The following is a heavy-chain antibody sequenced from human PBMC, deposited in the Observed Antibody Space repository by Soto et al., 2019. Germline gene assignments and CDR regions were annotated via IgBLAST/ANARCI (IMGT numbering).Heavy chain of an antibody. Sequence: GASVKVSCKASGYTFTNYYMHWVRQAPGQGLEWMGIINPSDGSTTYAQKFQGRLTMTRDTSTTTVSLELVSLRSEDTAVYYCARDFGEMISHTYYRGFGFWGLGTLVTVSS. J-gene: IGHJ4*02. D-gene: IGHD3-22*01. CDR3: ARDFGEMISHTYYRGFGF. CDR2: INPSDGST. V-gene: IGHV1-46*01. CDR1: GYTFTNYY.